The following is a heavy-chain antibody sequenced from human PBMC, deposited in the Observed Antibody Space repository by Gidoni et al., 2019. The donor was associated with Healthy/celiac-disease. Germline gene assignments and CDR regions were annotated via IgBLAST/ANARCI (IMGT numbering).Heavy chain of an antibody. D-gene: IGHD3-10*01. CDR1: GFTFSSYG. CDR2: IWYDGSNK. Sequence: QVQLVESGGGVVQPGRSLRLSCAASGFTFSSYGMHWVRQAPGKGLEWVAVIWYDGSNKYYADSVKGRFTISRDNSKNTMYLQMNSLRAEDTAVYYCARDSGALYGSGSPAFDYWGQGTLVTVSS. J-gene: IGHJ4*02. V-gene: IGHV3-33*01. CDR3: ARDSGALYGSGSPAFDY.